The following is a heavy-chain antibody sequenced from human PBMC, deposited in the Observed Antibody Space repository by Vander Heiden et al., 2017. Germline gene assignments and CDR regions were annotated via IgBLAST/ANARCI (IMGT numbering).Heavy chain of an antibody. Sequence: QVQLVQSGAEVKKPGSSVKVSCKASGGTFSSYAISWVRQAPGQGLEWMGGIIPIFGTANDAQKCQGRVTITADESTITAYMELSSLRSEDTAVYYCASRQQLVKTEYFQHWGQGTLVTVSS. J-gene: IGHJ1*01. CDR1: GGTFSSYA. CDR3: ASRQQLVKTEYFQH. CDR2: IIPIFGTA. V-gene: IGHV1-69*01. D-gene: IGHD6-13*01.